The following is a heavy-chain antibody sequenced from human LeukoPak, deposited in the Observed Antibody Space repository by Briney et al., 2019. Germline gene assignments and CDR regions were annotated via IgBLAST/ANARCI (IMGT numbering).Heavy chain of an antibody. CDR2: INPNSGDT. CDR1: GYTFTGYY. J-gene: IGHJ4*02. CDR3: ARDYCGSTSCLFDY. Sequence: ASVKVSCKASGYTFTGYYMHWVRQAPGQGLEWMGWINPNSGDTNYAQKFQGRVTMTRDTSISTAYMELSRLRSDDTAVYYCARDYCGSTSCLFDYWGQGTLVTVSS. D-gene: IGHD2-2*01. V-gene: IGHV1-2*02.